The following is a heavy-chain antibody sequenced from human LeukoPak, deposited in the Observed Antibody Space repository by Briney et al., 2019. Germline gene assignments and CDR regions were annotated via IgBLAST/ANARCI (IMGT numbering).Heavy chain of an antibody. J-gene: IGHJ4*02. D-gene: IGHD2-21*01. V-gene: IGHV4-59*08. CDR1: GVSSSSSY. CDR2: IFYTGDS. CDR3: ARHRFASPLDS. Sequence: PSETLSLTCTVSGVSSSSSYWSWIRQPPGKGLEWIGYIFYTGDSYHNPSFKSRVSISLDTSKDQISLKLSSVTAADTAVYYCARHRFASPLDSWGQGTLVTVSS.